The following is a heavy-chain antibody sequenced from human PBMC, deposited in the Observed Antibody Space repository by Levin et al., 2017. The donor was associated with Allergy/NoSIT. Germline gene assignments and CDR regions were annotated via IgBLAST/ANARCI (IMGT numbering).Heavy chain of an antibody. Sequence: GGSLRLSCAASGFTFSFYWMSWVRQAPGKGLEWVANIKQDGSEKYYVDSVKGRFTISRDNAKNSLYLQMNSLRAEDTAVYYCAGLYCGGDCYLDFWGQGSLVTVSS. CDR2: IKQDGSEK. J-gene: IGHJ4*02. V-gene: IGHV3-7*02. CDR3: AGLYCGGDCYLDF. D-gene: IGHD2-21*02. CDR1: GFTFSFYW.